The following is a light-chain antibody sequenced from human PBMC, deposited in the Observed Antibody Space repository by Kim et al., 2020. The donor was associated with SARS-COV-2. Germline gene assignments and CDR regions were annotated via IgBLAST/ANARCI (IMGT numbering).Light chain of an antibody. CDR1: RSDLGRYNY. J-gene: IGLJ1*01. Sequence: QAITIHCSGTRSDLGRYNYVSWEQQHPGKAPKLMIYGVSKRPSGVPNRFSGSKSGNTASLTISGLQAEDEADYYCRAYKSSSTRDVFGTGTKVTVL. V-gene: IGLV2-14*03. CDR3: RAYKSSSTRDV. CDR2: GVS.